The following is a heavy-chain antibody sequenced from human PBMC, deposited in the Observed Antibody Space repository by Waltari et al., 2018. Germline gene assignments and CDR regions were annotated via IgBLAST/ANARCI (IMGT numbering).Heavy chain of an antibody. D-gene: IGHD6-13*01. J-gene: IGHJ4*02. CDR2: INAGNVNT. Sequence: QVQLVQSGAEVKKPGASVKVSCKASGYTFTSYAMHWVRQAPGQRLEWKGWINAGNVNTRYSQKFQGRVTITRDTSASTAYMELSSLRSEDTAVYYCAREGPPYSSSWHHFDYWGQGTLVTVSS. CDR3: AREGPPYSSSWHHFDY. CDR1: GYTFTSYA. V-gene: IGHV1-3*01.